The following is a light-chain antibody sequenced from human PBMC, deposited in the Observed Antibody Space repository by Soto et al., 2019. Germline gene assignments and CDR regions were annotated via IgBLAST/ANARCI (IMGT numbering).Light chain of an antibody. V-gene: IGKV1-39*01. CDR1: ESIRTY. Sequence: DIQMTQSPSYLSASVGDGVTITCRASESIRTYLNWYQQKPGKAPKLLIYAASTLQSGIPSRFSGSGSGTDFIFTITSLQPEDFATYFCQQSYNSPPTFGQGTKVDNK. CDR3: QQSYNSPPT. CDR2: AAS. J-gene: IGKJ1*01.